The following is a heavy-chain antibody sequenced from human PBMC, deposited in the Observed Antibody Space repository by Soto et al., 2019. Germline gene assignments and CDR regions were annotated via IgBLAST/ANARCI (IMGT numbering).Heavy chain of an antibody. CDR1: GGSMDGYY. D-gene: IGHD6-13*01. CDR2: IYFSGST. Sequence: QVQLQESGPGLVKPSETLSLTCSVSGGSMDGYYWSWIRQTPGQGLGWLGYIYFSGSTRYNPSLKSRLTISLDKSKRQFSMSLSSVTAADTAVYYCARSVATPGTNIDFWGQGTLVTVSS. J-gene: IGHJ4*02. V-gene: IGHV4-4*09. CDR3: ARSVATPGTNIDF.